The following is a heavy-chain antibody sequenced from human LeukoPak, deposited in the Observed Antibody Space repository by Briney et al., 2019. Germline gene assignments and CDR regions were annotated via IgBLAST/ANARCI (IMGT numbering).Heavy chain of an antibody. CDR3: ARGGYCSGGSCYESAFDI. CDR1: GVTFSSYG. D-gene: IGHD2-15*01. Sequence: GGSLRLSCAASGVTFSSYGMHWVRQAPGKGLEWVAVISYDGSNKYYADSVKGRFTISRDNSKNTLYLQMNSLRAEDTAVYYCARGGYCSGGSCYESAFDIWGQGTMVTVSS. J-gene: IGHJ3*02. CDR2: ISYDGSNK. V-gene: IGHV3-30*03.